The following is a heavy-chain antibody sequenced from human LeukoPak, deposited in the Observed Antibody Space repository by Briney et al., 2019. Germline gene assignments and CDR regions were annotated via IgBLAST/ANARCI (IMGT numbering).Heavy chain of an antibody. CDR1: GDTFRGSA. CDR2: IIPVFGTS. CDR3: ARLVRRLQRLNIGRDSDYATGYYFDS. Sequence: SVKVSCKASGDTFRGSAISWVRQAPGEALEWMGVIIPVFGTSHYAQNFQGRVTITADTSTSTAYMELSSLRSEDTAVYYCARLVRRLQRLNIGRDSDYATGYYFDSWGQGTLVTVSS. J-gene: IGHJ4*02. V-gene: IGHV1-69*06. D-gene: IGHD5-12*01.